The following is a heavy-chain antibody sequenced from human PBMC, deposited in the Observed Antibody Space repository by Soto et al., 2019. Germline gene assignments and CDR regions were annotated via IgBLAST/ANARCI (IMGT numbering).Heavy chain of an antibody. CDR3: ARVRGCSSTSCYWVVHDYYYYMDV. V-gene: IGHV1-18*01. J-gene: IGHJ6*03. D-gene: IGHD2-2*01. CDR1: GYTFTSYG. CDR2: ISAYNGNT. Sequence: ASVKVSCKASGYTFTSYGISWVRQAPGQGLEWMGWISAYNGNTNYAQKLQGRVTMTTDTSTSTAYMELRSLRSDDTAVYYCARVRGCSSTSCYWVVHDYYYYMDVWGKGTTVTVSS.